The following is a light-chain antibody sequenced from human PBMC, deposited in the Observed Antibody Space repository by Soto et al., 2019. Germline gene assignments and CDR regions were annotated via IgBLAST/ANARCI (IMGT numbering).Light chain of an antibody. CDR2: GAS. J-gene: IGKJ2*01. CDR3: QQYKNWPPMYT. Sequence: EIVMTQSPATLSVSPGERATLSCRASQSVSINLAWYQHKPGQAPMLLIYGASTSATGIPARFSGSGSGTDFTLTISSLQSEDFAVFYCQQYKNWPPMYTFGQGTKLEIK. V-gene: IGKV3-15*01. CDR1: QSVSIN.